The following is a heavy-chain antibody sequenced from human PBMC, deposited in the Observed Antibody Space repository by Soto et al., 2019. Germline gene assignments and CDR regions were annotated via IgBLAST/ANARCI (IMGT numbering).Heavy chain of an antibody. Sequence: SLRLSCTASGFTFGSYSMSWFRQPPGKGLEWVGFIRRTAYGGTTGYAASVQGRFTISREDSKSIAYLQMNSLKTEDTAVYYCTAYSKWPDYHYYFIMDVWGQGTTVTASS. CDR2: IRRTAYGGTT. CDR1: GFTFGSYS. J-gene: IGHJ6*02. CDR3: TAYSKWPDYHYYFIMDV. V-gene: IGHV3-49*03. D-gene: IGHD4-4*01.